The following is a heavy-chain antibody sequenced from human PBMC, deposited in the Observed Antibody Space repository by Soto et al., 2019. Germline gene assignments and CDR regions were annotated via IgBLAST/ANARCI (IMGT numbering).Heavy chain of an antibody. V-gene: IGHV5-51*01. CDR1: GYSFTSYW. CDR3: ARRPYCSSTSCFLSAYFDY. D-gene: IGHD2-2*01. J-gene: IGHJ4*02. Sequence: GESLKISCKGSGYSFTSYWIGWVRQMPGKGLEWMGIIYPGDSDTRYSPSFQGQVTISADKSISTAYLQWSSLKASDTAMYYCARRPYCSSTSCFLSAYFDYWGQGTLVTVSS. CDR2: IYPGDSDT.